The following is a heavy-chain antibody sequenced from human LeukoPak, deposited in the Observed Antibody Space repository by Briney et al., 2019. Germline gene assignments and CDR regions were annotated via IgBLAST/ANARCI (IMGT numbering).Heavy chain of an antibody. J-gene: IGHJ5*02. Sequence: SETLSLTCTVSGGSISSGSYYWTWIRQPAGKGLEWIGRIHTSESTGYSPSLKSRVTISLDTSKNQFSLRLSSVTAADTAVYYCTRAAKMRFLEWFPFDPWGQGTLVTVSS. V-gene: IGHV4-61*02. CDR2: IHTSEST. D-gene: IGHD3-3*01. CDR1: GGSISSGSYY. CDR3: TRAAKMRFLEWFPFDP.